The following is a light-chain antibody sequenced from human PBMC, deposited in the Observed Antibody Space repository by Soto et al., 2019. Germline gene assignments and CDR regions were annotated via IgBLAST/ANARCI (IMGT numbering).Light chain of an antibody. CDR3: QPANSFPLT. V-gene: IGKV1-12*01. Sequence: DIQMTQSPSSVSSSVGDRVTITCRASTGISSWLAWYQQKPGKAPKLLIYAASSLQSGVPARFSGSGSGTDVTLTICCLQPEDFATYYFQPANSFPLTFDGGTKVEIK. J-gene: IGKJ4*02. CDR2: AAS. CDR1: TGISSW.